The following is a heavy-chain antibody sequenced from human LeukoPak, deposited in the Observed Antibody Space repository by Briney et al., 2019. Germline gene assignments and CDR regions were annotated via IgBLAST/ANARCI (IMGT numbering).Heavy chain of an antibody. V-gene: IGHV4-30-2*01. J-gene: IGHJ4*02. CDR2: IYHNGNT. CDR1: GASISSGGYS. Sequence: SETLSLTCAVSGASISSGGYSWNWLRQPPGQALEWIGYIYHNGNTNYNLSLRSRLTISGDMSKNQFSLQLASVTAADTAVYFCARGSYPYAPNFDYWGQGTLVTVSS. D-gene: IGHD3-16*01. CDR3: ARGSYPYAPNFDY.